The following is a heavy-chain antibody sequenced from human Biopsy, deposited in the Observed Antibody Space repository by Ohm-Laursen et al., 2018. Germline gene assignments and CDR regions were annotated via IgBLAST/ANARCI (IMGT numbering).Heavy chain of an antibody. Sequence: GSLRRSCAASGFTFSSYAMSWVRQSPGKGLEWVSSTNNNGGRTYYTDSVKGRFTISRDNSKNTLYLQMSSLRAEDTAVYYCANWNYYYDSSGPPAFDVWGQGTTVTVSS. CDR3: ANWNYYYDSSGPPAFDV. CDR1: GFTFSSYA. D-gene: IGHD3-22*01. V-gene: IGHV3-23*01. CDR2: TNNNGGRT. J-gene: IGHJ3*01.